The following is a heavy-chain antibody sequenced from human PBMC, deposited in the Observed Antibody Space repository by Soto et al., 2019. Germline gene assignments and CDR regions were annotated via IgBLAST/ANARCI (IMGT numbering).Heavy chain of an antibody. V-gene: IGHV1-69*13. CDR3: ARNSYGSGSYYHYYYYGMDV. Sequence: SVKVSCKASGGTFSSYAISWVRQAPGQGLGWMGGIIPIFGTANYAQKFQGRVTITADESTSTAYMELSSLRSEDTAVYYCARNSYGSGSYYHYYYYGMDVWGQGTTVTVSS. CDR2: IIPIFGTA. CDR1: GGTFSSYA. D-gene: IGHD3-10*01. J-gene: IGHJ6*02.